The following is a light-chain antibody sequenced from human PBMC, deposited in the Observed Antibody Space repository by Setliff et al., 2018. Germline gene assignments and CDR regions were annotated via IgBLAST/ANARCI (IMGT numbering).Light chain of an antibody. J-gene: IGLJ1*01. CDR3: SSYAGTNNPYV. V-gene: IGLV2-14*03. CDR1: SSDIGGYNY. CDR2: DVS. Sequence: QSALTQPASVSGSPGQSVTISCTGTSSDIGGYNYVSWYQQHPGKAPKLMIYDVSIRPSGVSTRFSGSKSGNTASLTVSGLQAEDEADYYCSSYAGTNNPYVFGSGTKVTVL.